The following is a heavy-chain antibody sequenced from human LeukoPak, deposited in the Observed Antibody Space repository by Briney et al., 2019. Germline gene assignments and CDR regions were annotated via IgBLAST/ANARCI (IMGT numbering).Heavy chain of an antibody. CDR3: STWGSSWYYNAFDI. J-gene: IGHJ3*02. Sequence: PSETLSLTCTVSGGSISSYYWSWIRQPAGKGLEWIGRIYTSGSTNYNPSLKSRVTMSVDTSKNQFSLKLSSVTAADTAVYYCSTWGSSWYYNAFDIWGQGTMVTVSS. CDR1: GGSISSYY. D-gene: IGHD6-13*01. V-gene: IGHV4-4*07. CDR2: IYTSGST.